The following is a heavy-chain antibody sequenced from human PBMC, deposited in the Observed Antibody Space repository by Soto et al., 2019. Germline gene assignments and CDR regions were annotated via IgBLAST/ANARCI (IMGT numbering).Heavy chain of an antibody. Sequence: EVQLVESGGALVQPGGSLRISCLVSGFNFRGYWMSWVRQAPGKGLEWVATMNEDGSEIAYVGSVKGRFAISRANDENSLHLQRNYVSAEDTGVYFCARDVGFDYANWGQGTLVTVSS. D-gene: IGHD2-2*01. CDR3: ARDVGFDYAN. CDR2: MNEDGSEI. V-gene: IGHV3-7*01. CDR1: GFNFRGYW. J-gene: IGHJ4*02.